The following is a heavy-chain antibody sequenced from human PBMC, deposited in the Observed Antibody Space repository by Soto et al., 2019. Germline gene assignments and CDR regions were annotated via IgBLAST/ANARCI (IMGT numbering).Heavy chain of an antibody. CDR3: AHSFGDTAMVTLGY. Sequence: QITLKESGPTLVKPTQTLTLTCTFSGFSLSTSGVGVGWIRQPPGKALEWLALIYWDDDKRYSPSLKSRLTITKHTSKNQVVLTMTNMDPVDTATYYCAHSFGDTAMVTLGYWGQGTLVTVSS. J-gene: IGHJ4*02. D-gene: IGHD5-18*01. CDR2: IYWDDDK. V-gene: IGHV2-5*02. CDR1: GFSLSTSGVG.